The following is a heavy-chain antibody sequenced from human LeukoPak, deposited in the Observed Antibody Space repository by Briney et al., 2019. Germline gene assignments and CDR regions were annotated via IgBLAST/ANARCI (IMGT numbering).Heavy chain of an antibody. CDR1: GGSMTSYS. Sequence: PSETLSLTCTVSGGSMTSYSWTWIRQVPGQGLEWIGYIFYIGTTKYNPSLESRLTISVDTSNNQFSLRLTSMTAADTAVYYCARGSAGMDVWGQGTTVTVSS. CDR3: ARGSAGMDV. V-gene: IGHV4-59*01. J-gene: IGHJ6*02. CDR2: IFYIGTT. D-gene: IGHD3-3*01.